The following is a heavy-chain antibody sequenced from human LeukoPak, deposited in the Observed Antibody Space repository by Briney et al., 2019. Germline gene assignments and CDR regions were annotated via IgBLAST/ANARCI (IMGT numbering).Heavy chain of an antibody. V-gene: IGHV4-39*01. Sequence: SETLSLTCTVSGGSINSSSYYWGWIRQPPGKGLEWIGSIYYSGSTYYNPSLKSRVTISVDTSKNQFSLKLSSVTAADTAVYYCARLRGRWLQFVYYGMDVWGQGTTVTVSS. CDR2: IYYSGST. J-gene: IGHJ6*02. D-gene: IGHD5-24*01. CDR3: ARLRGRWLQFVYYGMDV. CDR1: GGSINSSSYY.